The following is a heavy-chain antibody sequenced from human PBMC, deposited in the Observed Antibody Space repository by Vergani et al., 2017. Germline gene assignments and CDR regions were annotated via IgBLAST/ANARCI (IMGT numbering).Heavy chain of an antibody. CDR1: GFTFSSYS. CDR2: ISSSSSYI. J-gene: IGHJ6*02. CDR3: ARDRSSGWRWSQSMDV. Sequence: EVQLVESGGGLVKRGGSLRLSCAASGFTFSSYSMNWVRQAPGKGLEWVSSISSSSSYIYYADSVKGRFTISRDNAKNSLYLQMNSLRAEDTAVYYCARDRSSGWRWSQSMDVWGQGTTVTVSS. D-gene: IGHD6-19*01. V-gene: IGHV3-21*01.